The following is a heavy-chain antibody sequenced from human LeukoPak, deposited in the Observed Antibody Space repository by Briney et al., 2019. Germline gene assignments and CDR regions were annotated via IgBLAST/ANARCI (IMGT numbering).Heavy chain of an antibody. CDR3: ARDMWQGDLDAFDI. V-gene: IGHV3-64*01. CDR1: GFTFRSYR. J-gene: IGHJ3*02. Sequence: GGSLRLSCAASGFTFRSYRMHWVRQAPGKGLEYVSAITSNGGSTFYGSSVKGRFIISRDNSKNTLYLQMGSLRAEDMAVYYCARDMWQGDLDAFDIWGHGTMVTVSS. CDR2: ITSNGGST. D-gene: IGHD2-21*01.